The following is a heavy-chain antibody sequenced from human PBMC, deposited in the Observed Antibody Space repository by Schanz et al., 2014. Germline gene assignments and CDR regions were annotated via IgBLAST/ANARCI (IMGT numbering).Heavy chain of an antibody. D-gene: IGHD3-3*01. CDR2: LYYTGKT. V-gene: IGHV4-39*01. CDR1: GGSISTSSRY. CDR3: VRHGNYEFWHGPTPQFEN. J-gene: IGHJ4*02. Sequence: QLHLQESGPGLAKPSETLSLICSVSGGSISTSSRYWGWIRQSPGKGLEWLGSLYYTGKTHYNPPLKSQFPISLDPSKNHFSLTLPSGTAADTAVYYCVRHGNYEFWHGPTPQFENWGQGTLVTVS.